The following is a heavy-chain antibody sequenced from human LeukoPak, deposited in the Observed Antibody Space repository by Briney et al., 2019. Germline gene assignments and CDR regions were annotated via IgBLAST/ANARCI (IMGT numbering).Heavy chain of an antibody. Sequence: SETLSLTCTVSGGSISSSGYYWGWIRQPPGKGLEWVGSIHYSGSTYYNPSLKSRLTISVDTSKNQLSLKLNSVTAADTGVYYCARHAGLAVAATGFDYWGQGTLVTVSS. CDR1: GGSISSSGYY. J-gene: IGHJ4*02. V-gene: IGHV4-39*01. D-gene: IGHD6-19*01. CDR2: IHYSGST. CDR3: ARHAGLAVAATGFDY.